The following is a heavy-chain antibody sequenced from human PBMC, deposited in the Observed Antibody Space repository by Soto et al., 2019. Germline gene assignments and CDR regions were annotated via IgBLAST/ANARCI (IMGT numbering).Heavy chain of an antibody. CDR1: GGTFSSYA. CDR2: IIPIFGTA. Sequence: SVKVSCKASGGTFSSYAISWVRQAPGHGLAWMGGIIPIFGTANYAQKFQGRVTITADKYTSTAYMELSSLRSGDTAVYCCAGGHQYHLLGCFDCWGQGTRGSVAS. CDR3: AGGHQYHLLGCFDC. V-gene: IGHV1-69*06. J-gene: IGHJ4*02. D-gene: IGHD2-2*01.